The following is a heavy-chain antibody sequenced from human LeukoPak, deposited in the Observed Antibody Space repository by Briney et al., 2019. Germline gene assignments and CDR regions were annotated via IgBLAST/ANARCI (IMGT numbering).Heavy chain of an antibody. CDR1: GFTFTDYT. CDR2: ISWNSGSI. CDR3: ANARGVGSGWYTYFQH. D-gene: IGHD6-19*01. V-gene: IGHV3-9*01. Sequence: GRSLRLSCAASGFTFTDYTMHWVRQAPGKGLEWVSGISWNSGSIGYADSVKGRFTISRDNAKNSLYLQMNSLRAEDTALCYCANARGVGSGWYTYFQHWGQGTLVTVSS. J-gene: IGHJ1*01.